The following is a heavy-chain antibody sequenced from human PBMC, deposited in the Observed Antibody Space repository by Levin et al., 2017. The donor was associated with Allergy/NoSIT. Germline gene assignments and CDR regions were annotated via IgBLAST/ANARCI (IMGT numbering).Heavy chain of an antibody. CDR1: EFTFSSYA. D-gene: IGHD6-19*01. Sequence: PGGSLRLSCAASEFTFSSYAMSWVRQAPGKGLEWVSAISGSGGSTYYADSVKGRFTISRDNSKNTLYLQMNSLRAEDTAVYYCASTDSSGWSVSCDYWGQGTLVTVSS. J-gene: IGHJ4*02. CDR2: ISGSGGST. CDR3: ASTDSSGWSVSCDY. V-gene: IGHV3-23*01.